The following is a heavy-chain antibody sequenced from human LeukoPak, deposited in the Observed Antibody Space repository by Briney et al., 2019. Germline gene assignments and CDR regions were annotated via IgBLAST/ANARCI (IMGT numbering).Heavy chain of an antibody. CDR2: IYPGDSDT. V-gene: IGHV5-51*01. J-gene: IGHJ4*02. Sequence: GESLKISCKGSGYSFTSYWIGWVRQMPGKGLEWMGIIYPGDSDTRYSPSFQGQVTISADKSISTVYLQWSSLKASDTAMYYCARALGYCSSTSCYGFFDYWGQGTLVTVSS. D-gene: IGHD2-2*01. CDR3: ARALGYCSSTSCYGFFDY. CDR1: GYSFTSYW.